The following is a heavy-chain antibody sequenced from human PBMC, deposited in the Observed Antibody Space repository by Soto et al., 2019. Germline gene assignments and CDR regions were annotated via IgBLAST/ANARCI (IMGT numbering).Heavy chain of an antibody. CDR2: INHSGST. Sequence: SETLSLTCAVYGGSFSGYYWSWIRQPPGKGLEWIGEINHSGSTNYNPSLKSRVTISVDTSKNQFSLKLSSVTAADTAVYYCARERGFGEENYYYYYGMDVWGQGTTVTVSS. J-gene: IGHJ6*02. V-gene: IGHV4-34*01. CDR1: GGSFSGYY. D-gene: IGHD3-10*01. CDR3: ARERGFGEENYYYYYGMDV.